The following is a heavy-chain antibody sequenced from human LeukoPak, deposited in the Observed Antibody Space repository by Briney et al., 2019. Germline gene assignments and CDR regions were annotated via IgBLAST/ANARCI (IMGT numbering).Heavy chain of an antibody. J-gene: IGHJ5*02. D-gene: IGHD2-2*02. CDR1: GGSISSGSYY. CDR2: VYTSGST. CDR3: ARERDIVVVPAAILPNWFDP. V-gene: IGHV4-61*02. Sequence: SQTLSLTCTVSGGSISSGSYYWSWIRQPAGKGLEWIGRVYTSGSTNYNPSLKSRVTISIETSKNQFSLKLSSVTAADTAVYYCARERDIVVVPAAILPNWFDPWGQGTLVTVSS.